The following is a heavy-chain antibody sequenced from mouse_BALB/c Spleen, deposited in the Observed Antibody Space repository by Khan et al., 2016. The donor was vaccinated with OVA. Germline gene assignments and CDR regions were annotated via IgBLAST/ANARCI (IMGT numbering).Heavy chain of an antibody. CDR1: GYTFTSHT. D-gene: IGHD2-14*01. CDR3: ARGTTEYALDY. Sequence: VQLQQSGAELARPGASVKMSCKASGYTFTSHTMHWIKQRPGQGLEWIGYINPRSGYNQKLNDKATLTADISSSTAYMQLSSLTSEDSAVYYCARGTTEYALDYWGQGTSVTVSS. CDR2: INPRSG. J-gene: IGHJ4*01. V-gene: IGHV1-4*01.